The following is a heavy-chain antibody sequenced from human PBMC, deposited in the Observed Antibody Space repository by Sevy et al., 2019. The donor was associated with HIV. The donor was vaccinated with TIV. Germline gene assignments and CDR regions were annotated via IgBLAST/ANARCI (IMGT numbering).Heavy chain of an antibody. CDR2: ISPDSVGT. V-gene: IGHV3-23*01. J-gene: IGHJ4*02. CDR1: GFTFSNFA. D-gene: IGHD3-10*01. Sequence: GGSLRLSCAASGFTFSNFAMSWLRQTPGKGLDWLSAISPDSVGTYYADSVRGRFTISRDNSKNTLFLQMNNLRAEDAAVYFCATKRSGSGDFQDIFDNWGQGTLVTVSS. CDR3: ATKRSGSGDFQDIFDN.